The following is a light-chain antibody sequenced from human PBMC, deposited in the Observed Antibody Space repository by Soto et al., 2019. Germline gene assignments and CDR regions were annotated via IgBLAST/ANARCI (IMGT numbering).Light chain of an antibody. CDR3: QQYGTSPPLYT. Sequence: EIVLTQSPGTLSLSPGERATLSCRASQSADSTYLAWYQQKPGQAPSLLIYAASTRAAGTPDRFSGSGSGTEFTLTISRLEPEDFALYYCQQYGTSPPLYTFGQGTRLEIK. J-gene: IGKJ2*01. CDR2: AAS. V-gene: IGKV3-20*01. CDR1: QSADSTY.